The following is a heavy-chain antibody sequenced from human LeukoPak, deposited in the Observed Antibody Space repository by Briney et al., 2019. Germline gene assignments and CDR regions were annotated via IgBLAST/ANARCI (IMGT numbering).Heavy chain of an antibody. CDR1: GFTFSSYW. CDR2: IKQDGSEK. D-gene: IGHD3-16*01. V-gene: IGHV3-7*01. Sequence: GSLRLSCAATGFTFSSYWMTWVRQAPGKGLEWVANIKQDGSEKYYVDSVKGRFTISRDNAKNSLYLQMNSLRAEDTAVYYCLYPKGGVWGQGTLVTVSS. J-gene: IGHJ4*02. CDR3: LYPKGGV.